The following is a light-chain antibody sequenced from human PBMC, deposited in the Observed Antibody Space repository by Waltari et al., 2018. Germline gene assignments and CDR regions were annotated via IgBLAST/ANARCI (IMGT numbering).Light chain of an antibody. Sequence: QSALTQPASVSGSPGQSITISCTGTSSDVGGYNYVSWYQQHPGNAPKLMIYDVSNPPSGVSNRFSGSKSGNTASLTISGLQAEDEADYYCSSYTSSSNYVFGTGTKVTVL. V-gene: IGLV2-14*03. J-gene: IGLJ1*01. CDR2: DVS. CDR3: SSYTSSSNYV. CDR1: SSDVGGYNY.